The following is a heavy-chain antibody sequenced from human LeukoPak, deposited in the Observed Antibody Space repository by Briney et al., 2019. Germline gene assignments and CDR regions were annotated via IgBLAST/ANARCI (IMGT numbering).Heavy chain of an antibody. Sequence: SETLSLTCAVYGGSFSGYYWSWIRQPPGKGLEWIGEINHSGSTNYNPSLKSRVTISVDTSKNQFSLKLCSVTAADTAVYYCARELGYCSGGSCYHNRYYFDYWGQGTLVTVSS. V-gene: IGHV4-34*01. CDR1: GGSFSGYY. D-gene: IGHD2-15*01. J-gene: IGHJ4*02. CDR3: ARELGYCSGGSCYHNRYYFDY. CDR2: INHSGST.